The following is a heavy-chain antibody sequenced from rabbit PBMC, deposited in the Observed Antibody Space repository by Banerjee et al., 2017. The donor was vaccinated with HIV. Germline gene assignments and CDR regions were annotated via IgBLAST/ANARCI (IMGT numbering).Heavy chain of an antibody. D-gene: IGHD4-2*01. V-gene: IGHV1S40*01. Sequence: QSLEESGGDLVKPGASLTLTCTASGFSFSTNYYMCWVRQAPGKGLEWIACIYAGGSDSTYYASWAKGRFTISKTSSTTVTLQMTSLTAADTATYFCARSVGSNYYYGMDLWGQGTLVTVS. CDR1: GFSFSTNYY. J-gene: IGHJ6*01. CDR3: ARSVGSNYYYGMDL. CDR2: IYAGGSDST.